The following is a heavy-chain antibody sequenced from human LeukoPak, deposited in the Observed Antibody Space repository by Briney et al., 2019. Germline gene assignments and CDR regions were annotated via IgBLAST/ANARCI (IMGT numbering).Heavy chain of an antibody. V-gene: IGHV4-30-4*08. CDR2: IYYSGST. Sequence: SSETLSLTCTVSGGSISSGDYYWSWIRQPPGKGLEWIGYIYYSGSTYYNPSLKSRVTISVDTSKNQFSLKLSSVTAADTAVYYCAGRRSGSDAFDIWGQGTMVTVSS. CDR1: GGSISSGDYY. D-gene: IGHD3-10*01. J-gene: IGHJ3*02. CDR3: AGRRSGSDAFDI.